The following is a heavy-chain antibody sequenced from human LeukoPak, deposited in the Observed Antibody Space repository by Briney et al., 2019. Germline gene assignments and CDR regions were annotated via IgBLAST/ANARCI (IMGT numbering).Heavy chain of an antibody. J-gene: IGHJ4*02. V-gene: IGHV4-4*07. CDR3: AKVRYCSSTSCYTLYYFDY. Sequence: PSETLSLTCTVSGGSISSYYWSWIRQPAGKGLEWIGRIYTSGSTNYNPSLKSRVTMSVDTSKNQFSLKLSSVTAADTAVYYCAKVRYCSSTSCYTLYYFDYWGQGTLVTVSS. CDR1: GGSISSYY. D-gene: IGHD2-2*02. CDR2: IYTSGST.